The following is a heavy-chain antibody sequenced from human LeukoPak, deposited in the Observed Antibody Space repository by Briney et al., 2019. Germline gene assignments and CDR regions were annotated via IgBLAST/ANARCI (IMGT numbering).Heavy chain of an antibody. Sequence: VASVKVSCKASGGTFSSYAISWVRQAPGQGLEWMGGIIPIFGTANYAQKFQGRVTITADESTSTAYMELSSLRSEDTAVYYCARAGNSGLNPGYWGQGTLVTVSS. CDR1: GGTFSSYA. CDR2: IIPIFGTA. J-gene: IGHJ4*02. D-gene: IGHD6-19*01. V-gene: IGHV1-69*13. CDR3: ARAGNSGLNPGY.